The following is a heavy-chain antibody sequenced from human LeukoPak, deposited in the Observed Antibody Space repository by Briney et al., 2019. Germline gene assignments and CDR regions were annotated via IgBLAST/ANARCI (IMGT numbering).Heavy chain of an antibody. CDR2: ISSSSSYI. CDR3: ARVRSTSSYYYYMDV. Sequence: PGGSLRLSCAASGFTFSSYNMNWVRQAPGKGLEWVSSISSSSSYIYYADSVKGRFTISRDNAKNSLYLQMNSLRAEDTAVYYCARVRSTSSYYYYMDVWGKGTTVTVSS. V-gene: IGHV3-21*01. CDR1: GFTFSSYN. J-gene: IGHJ6*03. D-gene: IGHD2-2*01.